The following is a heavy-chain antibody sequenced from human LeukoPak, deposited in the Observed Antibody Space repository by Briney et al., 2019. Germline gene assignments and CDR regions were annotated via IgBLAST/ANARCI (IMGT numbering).Heavy chain of an antibody. CDR1: GFIVSNYC. Sequence: GGSLRLSCAASGFIVSNYCMGWVRQAPGKGLEWVAYIKQDASETYYVDSVRGRFSISRDNAKNSLFLQMNSLRAEDTAVYYFSTDPSRTSDGSGWYYFDNCSQGSLVTVYS. J-gene: IGHJ4*01. V-gene: IGHV3-7*01. D-gene: IGHD6-19*01. CDR3: STDPSRTSDGSGWYYFDN. CDR2: IKQDASET.